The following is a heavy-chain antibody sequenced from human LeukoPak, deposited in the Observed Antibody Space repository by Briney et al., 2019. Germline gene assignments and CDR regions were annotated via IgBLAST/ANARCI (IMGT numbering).Heavy chain of an antibody. CDR1: GVSASTTSYY. CDR2: IYNSGSV. V-gene: IGHV4-61*01. CDR3: AREPTVRGYYGMDV. D-gene: IGHD4-11*01. Sequence: SETLSLTCTVSGVSASTTSYYWSWIRQPPGKGLEWIGYIYNSGSVNYNPSLKSRVTISVDTSKNQFSLKLTSVTAADTAVYYCAREPTVRGYYGMDVWGQGTTVTVSS. J-gene: IGHJ6*02.